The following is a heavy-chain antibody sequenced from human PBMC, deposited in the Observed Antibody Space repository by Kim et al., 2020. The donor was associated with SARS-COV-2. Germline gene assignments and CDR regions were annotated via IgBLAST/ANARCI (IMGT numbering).Heavy chain of an antibody. CDR2: GGT. V-gene: IGHV1-2*02. D-gene: IGHD6-25*01. CDR3: ARGKRAFDI. Sequence: GGTNYAQKLQGRLTMTRDTYMSTGYREMSRLRSDDTAVYYCARGKRAFDIWGQGTMVTVSS. J-gene: IGHJ3*02.